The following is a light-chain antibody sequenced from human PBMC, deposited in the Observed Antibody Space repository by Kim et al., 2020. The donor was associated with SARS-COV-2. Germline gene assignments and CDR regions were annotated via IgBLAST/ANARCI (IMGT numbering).Light chain of an antibody. CDR2: DVS. CDR3: SSYTSSSTLGV. V-gene: IGLV2-14*03. Sequence: SITIPCTGTRSDVGGYNYVSWYQQHPGKAHKLMIYDVSHRPSGVSNRFSGSKSGNTASLTISGLQAEDEADYYCSSYTSSSTLGVFGGGTQLTVL. J-gene: IGLJ2*01. CDR1: RSDVGGYNY.